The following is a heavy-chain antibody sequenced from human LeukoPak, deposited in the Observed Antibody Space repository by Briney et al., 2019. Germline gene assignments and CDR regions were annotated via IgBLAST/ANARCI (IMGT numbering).Heavy chain of an antibody. CDR2: IYYSGST. Sequence: SETLSLTCTVSGGSISSYYWSWIRQPPGKGLEWIGYIYYSGSTNYNPSLKSRVTISVDTSKNQFSLKLSSVTAADTAVYYCARERGLNDYWGQGTLVTVSS. CDR3: ARERGLNDY. V-gene: IGHV4-59*12. CDR1: GGSISSYY. J-gene: IGHJ4*02.